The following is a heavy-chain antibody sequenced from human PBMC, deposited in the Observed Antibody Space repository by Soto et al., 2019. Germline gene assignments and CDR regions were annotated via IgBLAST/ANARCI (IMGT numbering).Heavy chain of an antibody. CDR3: AKDYYYGSGSYYLTRYAFDI. V-gene: IGHV3-7*03. J-gene: IGHJ3*02. CDR2: IKQDGSEK. CDR1: GFTFSSYW. D-gene: IGHD3-10*01. Sequence: GGSLRLSCAASGFTFSSYWMSWVRQAPGKGLEWVANIKQDGSEKYYVDSVKGRFTISRDNSKNTLYLQMNSLRAEDTAVYYCAKDYYYGSGSYYLTRYAFDIWGQGTMVTV.